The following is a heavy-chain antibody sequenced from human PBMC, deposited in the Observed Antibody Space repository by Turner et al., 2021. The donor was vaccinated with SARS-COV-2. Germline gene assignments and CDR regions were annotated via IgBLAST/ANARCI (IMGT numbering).Heavy chain of an antibody. CDR1: GGTFSSYP. V-gene: IGHV1-69*04. J-gene: IGHJ4*02. CDR2: IIPILGIA. D-gene: IGHD3-10*01. CDR3: ARINSGGFDY. Sequence: QVQLVQSGAEVKKPGSSVKVSCKASGGTFSSYPISWVRQAPGQGLEWRGRIIPILGIANYAQKCQGRVTITADKTTSTAYMELSSLGSEDTAVYYCARINSGGFDYWGQGTLVTVSS.